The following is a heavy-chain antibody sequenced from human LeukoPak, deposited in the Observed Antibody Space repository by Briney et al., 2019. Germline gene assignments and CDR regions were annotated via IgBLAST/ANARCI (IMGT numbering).Heavy chain of an antibody. CDR1: GFTFSSYS. D-gene: IGHD3-10*01. V-gene: IGHV3-21*01. CDR3: ARGFHGSGTLWVWFDP. Sequence: GGSLRLSCAASGFTFSSYSMNWVRQAPGKGLEWVSSISSSSSHIYYADSVKGRFTISRDNAKNSLYLQMNSLRAEDTAVYYCARGFHGSGTLWVWFDPWGQGTLVTVSS. CDR2: ISSSSSHI. J-gene: IGHJ5*02.